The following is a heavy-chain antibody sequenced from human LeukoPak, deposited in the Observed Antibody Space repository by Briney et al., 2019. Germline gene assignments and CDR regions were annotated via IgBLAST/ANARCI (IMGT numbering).Heavy chain of an antibody. D-gene: IGHD3-22*01. CDR1: GDSISSSSYY. CDR2: IYYSGST. CDR3: ARALLPNSSGNDREFDY. V-gene: IGHV4-39*07. Sequence: SETPSLTCTVSGDSISSSSYYWGWIRQPPGKGLEWIGSIYYSGSTYYTPSLKSRVTISVDTSKNQFSLKLSSVTAADTAVYYCARALLPNSSGNDREFDYWGQGTLVTVSS. J-gene: IGHJ4*02.